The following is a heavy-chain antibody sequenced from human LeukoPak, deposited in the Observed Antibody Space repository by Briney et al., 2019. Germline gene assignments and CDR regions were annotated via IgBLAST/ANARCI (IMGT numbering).Heavy chain of an antibody. CDR1: GFTFSSYG. V-gene: IGHV3-30*02. Sequence: GGSLRLSCAASGFTFSSYGMHWVRQAPGKGLEWVAFIRYDGSNKYYADSVKGRFTISRDNSKNTLYLQMNSLRAEDTAMYYCAKDGGYSDILTGYIYYYYYMDVWGKGTTVTISS. D-gene: IGHD3-9*01. CDR3: AKDGGYSDILTGYIYYYYYMDV. CDR2: IRYDGSNK. J-gene: IGHJ6*03.